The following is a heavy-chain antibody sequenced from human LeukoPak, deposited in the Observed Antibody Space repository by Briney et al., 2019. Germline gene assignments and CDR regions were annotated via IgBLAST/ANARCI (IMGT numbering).Heavy chain of an antibody. J-gene: IGHJ6*03. CDR1: GGSFSGYY. CDR2: INHSGST. D-gene: IGHD2-2*01. Sequence: KTSETLSLTCAVYGGSFSGYYWSWIRQPPGKGLEWIGEINHSGSTNYNPSLKSRVTISVDTSKNQFSLKLSSVTAADTAVYYCARIIVVVPAASLHYYYYYMDVWGKGTTVTVSS. CDR3: ARIIVVVPAASLHYYYYYMDV. V-gene: IGHV4-34*01.